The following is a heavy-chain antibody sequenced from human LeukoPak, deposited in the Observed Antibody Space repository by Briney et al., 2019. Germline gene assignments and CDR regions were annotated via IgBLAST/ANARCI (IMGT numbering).Heavy chain of an antibody. CDR2: IRWNSEDI. Sequence: GGSLRLSCAPSGFTFDDYAMHWVRQGPVKGLEWVSGIRWNSEDIGYAASVKGRFTISRDNAKNSLYLQMDSLKFEDTALYYCARSAGVGADRTDVFDIWGQGTRVTVSS. CDR1: GFTFDDYA. D-gene: IGHD1-26*01. J-gene: IGHJ3*02. CDR3: ARSAGVGADRTDVFDI. V-gene: IGHV3-9*01.